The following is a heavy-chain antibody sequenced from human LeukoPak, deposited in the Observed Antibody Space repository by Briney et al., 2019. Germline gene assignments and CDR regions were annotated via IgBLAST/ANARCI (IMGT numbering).Heavy chain of an antibody. CDR1: DLPVSINY. V-gene: IGHV3-53*01. J-gene: IGHJ3*02. CDR2: IYSGGTT. D-gene: IGHD2-15*01. CDR3: ARGGDAFDI. Sequence: GGSLRLSCAASDLPVSINYMTWVRQAPGKGLEWVSVIYSGGTTFYADSVKGRFTISRDNSKNTLYIQMTSLRAEDTAVYYCARGGDAFDIWGQGRMVSVSS.